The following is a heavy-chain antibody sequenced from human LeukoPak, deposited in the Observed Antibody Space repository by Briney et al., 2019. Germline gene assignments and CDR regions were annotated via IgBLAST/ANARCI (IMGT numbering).Heavy chain of an antibody. CDR2: IRSQAYSGTT. Sequence: PGGSLRLSCTASGFTFGYHAINWVRQAPGRGLEWVGFIRSQAYSGTTEYATSVKDRFTISRDVSKSIAYLQMNSLKTEDTAVYYCTRDIVSISQPYYFDYWGQGTLVTVSS. D-gene: IGHD2-2*01. CDR1: GFTFGYHA. J-gene: IGHJ4*02. V-gene: IGHV3-49*04. CDR3: TRDIVSISQPYYFDY.